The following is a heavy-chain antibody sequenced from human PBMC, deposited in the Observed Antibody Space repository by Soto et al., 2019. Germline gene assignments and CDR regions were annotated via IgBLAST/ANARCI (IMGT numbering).Heavy chain of an antibody. CDR3: ATEPFIIVVDHC. J-gene: IGHJ4*02. D-gene: IGHD3-22*01. V-gene: IGHV3-15*01. Sequence: GGSLRLSCAASGFTFSNAWMSWVRQAPGKGLEWVGRIKSKTDGGTTDYAAPVKGRFTISRDDSKNTLYLQLNSLKTEDSAVYYFATEPFIIVVDHCWGQGTLVTVSS. CDR2: IKSKTDGGTT. CDR1: GFTFSNAW.